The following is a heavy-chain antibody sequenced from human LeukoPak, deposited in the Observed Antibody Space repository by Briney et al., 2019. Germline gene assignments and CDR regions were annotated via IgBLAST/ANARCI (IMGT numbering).Heavy chain of an antibody. Sequence: GGSLRLSCVASGFTFSDHYMDWVRQAPGQGLEWVGRINNKANSYTTEYAASVKGRFIISRDDSEYSLFLHMNSLKTGDTAVYYCARELISSSTIWRAFDMWGQGTMVTVSS. CDR1: GFTFSDHY. J-gene: IGHJ3*02. V-gene: IGHV3-72*01. CDR2: INNKANSYTT. CDR3: ARELISSSTIWRAFDM. D-gene: IGHD2-2*01.